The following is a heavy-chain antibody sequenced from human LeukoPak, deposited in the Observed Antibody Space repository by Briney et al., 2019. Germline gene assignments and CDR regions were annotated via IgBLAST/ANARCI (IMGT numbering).Heavy chain of an antibody. CDR1: GGSFSGYY. J-gene: IGHJ5*02. CDR3: ARGRSLIYRYCSSTSCNSNWFDP. D-gene: IGHD2-2*01. Sequence: SETLSLTCAVYGGSFSGYYWSWTRQPPGKGLEWIGEINHSGSTNYNPSLKSRVTISVDTSKNQFSLKLSSVTAADTAVYYCARGRSLIYRYCSSTSCNSNWFDPWGQGTLVTVSS. CDR2: INHSGST. V-gene: IGHV4-34*01.